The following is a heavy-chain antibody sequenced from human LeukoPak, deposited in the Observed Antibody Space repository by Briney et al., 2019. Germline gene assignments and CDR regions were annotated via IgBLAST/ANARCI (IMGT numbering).Heavy chain of an antibody. Sequence: SETLSLTCTVSGYSISSGYYWGWIRQPPGKGLEWIGSIYHSGSTYYNPSLKSRVTISVDTSRNQFSLKLSSVTAADTAVYYCAGDVVYYDSSGDAFDIWGQGTMVTVSS. CDR1: GYSISSGYY. CDR3: AGDVVYYDSSGDAFDI. V-gene: IGHV4-38-2*02. CDR2: IYHSGST. D-gene: IGHD3-22*01. J-gene: IGHJ3*02.